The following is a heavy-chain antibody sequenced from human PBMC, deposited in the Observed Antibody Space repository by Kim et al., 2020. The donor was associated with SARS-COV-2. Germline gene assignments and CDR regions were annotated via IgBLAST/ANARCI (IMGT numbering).Heavy chain of an antibody. CDR2: ISGSGAAT. V-gene: IGHV3-23*01. D-gene: IGHD3-10*01. CDR3: VRSVGSCGNDRRICYINFLDA. Sequence: GGSLRLSCVASGFTFSSHAINWVRQAPGKGLEWVSAISGSGAATYYADSVKGRFTISRDNSKNTLYLEMSDLRGGDTAVYYCVRSVGSCGNDRRICYINFLDAWGQGTQVTVSS. CDR1: GFTFSSHA. J-gene: IGHJ5*02.